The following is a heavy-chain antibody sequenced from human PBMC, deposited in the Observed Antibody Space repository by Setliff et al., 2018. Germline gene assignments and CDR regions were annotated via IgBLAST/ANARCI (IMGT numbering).Heavy chain of an antibody. J-gene: IGHJ6*03. CDR3: ARQVSHYDFWSGYYGYYYYYMDV. V-gene: IGHV4-31*02. CDR2: IYYSGST. CDR1: GGSISSGGYY. D-gene: IGHD3-3*01. Sequence: SETLSLTCTVSGGSISSGGYYWSWIRQHPGKGLEWIGYIYYSGSTYYNPSLKSRVTISVDTSKNQFSLKLSSVTAADTAVYYCARQVSHYDFWSGYYGYYYYYMDVWGKGTTGTVSS.